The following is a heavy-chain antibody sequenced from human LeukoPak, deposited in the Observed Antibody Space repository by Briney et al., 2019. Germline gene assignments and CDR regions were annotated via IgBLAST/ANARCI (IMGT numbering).Heavy chain of an antibody. J-gene: IGHJ6*03. D-gene: IGHD1-26*01. CDR2: IYYTGNT. V-gene: IGHV4-39*07. Sequence: SETLSLTCAVSGASISGSGYYLGWIRQSPGKGLEWIGNIYYTGNTYYNASLQSRVTISIDTSENQFSLKLSSVTAADTAVYYCARDGSGSYWDYYYYYMDVWGKGTTVTISS. CDR3: ARDGSGSYWDYYYYYMDV. CDR1: GASISGSGYY.